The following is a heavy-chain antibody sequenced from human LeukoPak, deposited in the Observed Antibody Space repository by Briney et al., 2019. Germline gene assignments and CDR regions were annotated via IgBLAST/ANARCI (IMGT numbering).Heavy chain of an antibody. V-gene: IGHV3-72*01. Sequence: GGSLRLSCAASGFTFSDHAMDWVRQAPGKGMEWVGRIRNKANSYTTEYAASVQGRFTVSRDDSKNSLYLQMNSMKTEDTAVYYCTRLVGANDWGQGTLVTVSS. J-gene: IGHJ4*02. CDR2: IRNKANSYTT. CDR1: GFTFSDHA. CDR3: TRLVGAND. D-gene: IGHD1-26*01.